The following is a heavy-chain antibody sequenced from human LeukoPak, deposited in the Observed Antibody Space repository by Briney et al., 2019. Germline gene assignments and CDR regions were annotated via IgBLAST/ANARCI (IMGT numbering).Heavy chain of an antibody. V-gene: IGHV4-39*07. CDR2: IDYSGST. Sequence: SETLSLTCTVPGGSFNSSSYYWGWIRQPPGKGLEWIVTIDYSGSTYYNSSLMGRLTLSLDTSQNQFSLQLTSVTAADTAVYYCARLFKPYYYYYCMDVWGIGATVTVSS. J-gene: IGHJ6*03. CDR1: GGSFNSSSYY. CDR3: ARLFKPYYYYYCMDV.